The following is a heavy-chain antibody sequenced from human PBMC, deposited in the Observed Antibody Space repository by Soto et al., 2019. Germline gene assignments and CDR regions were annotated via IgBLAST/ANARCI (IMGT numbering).Heavy chain of an antibody. D-gene: IGHD3-10*01. CDR2: ISGNGADT. CDR3: GKESRGRGRFVSSS. CDR1: GFPFSSYA. J-gene: IGHJ5*02. V-gene: IGHV3-23*01. Sequence: LRLSCAASGFPFSSYAMSWVRQAPGKGLGWVSAISGNGADTSYADSVRGRSTTTRDNSKETRCLQVKSLGADDTAVYYCGKESRGRGRFVSSSWGQGILVTVSS.